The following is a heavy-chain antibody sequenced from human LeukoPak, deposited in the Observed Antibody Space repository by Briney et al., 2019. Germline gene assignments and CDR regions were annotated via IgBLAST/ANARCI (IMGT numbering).Heavy chain of an antibody. V-gene: IGHV5-51*01. CDR1: GXTFTSYC. CDR2: IYRGDSET. Sequence: GESLKISFKGSGXTFTSYCIGWVRQMPGKGLEWMGIIYRGDSETRHSPSFQGQVTISADKSISTAYLQWSSLKASDTAMYYCARLAVAGDYFDYWGQGTLVTVSS. D-gene: IGHD6-19*01. CDR3: ARLAVAGDYFDY. J-gene: IGHJ4*02.